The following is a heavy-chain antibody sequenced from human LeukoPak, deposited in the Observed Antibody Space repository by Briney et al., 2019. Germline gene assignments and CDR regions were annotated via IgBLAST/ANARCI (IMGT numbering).Heavy chain of an antibody. CDR1: GGSISSYY. CDR3: ARDLSTCYATDY. J-gene: IGHJ4*02. CDR2: IYYSGST. D-gene: IGHD2-2*01. V-gene: IGHV4-59*01. Sequence: SETLSLTCTVSGGSISSYYWSWIRQPPGKGLEWIGYIYYSGSTNYNPSLKSRVTISVDTSKNQFSLKLSSVTAADTAVYYCARDLSTCYATDYWGQGTLVTVSS.